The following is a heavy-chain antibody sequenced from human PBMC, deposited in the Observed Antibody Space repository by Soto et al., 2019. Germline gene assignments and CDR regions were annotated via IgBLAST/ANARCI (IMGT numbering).Heavy chain of an antibody. V-gene: IGHV1-18*01. CDR2: ISAYNGNT. J-gene: IGHJ4*02. CDR1: GYTFTSYG. D-gene: IGHD6-25*01. Sequence: ASVKVSCKASGYTFTSYGISWVRQAPGQGLEWMGWISAYNGNTNYAQKLQGRVTMTTDTSTSTVYMELRSLRSDDTAVYYCARNGGFLGLVDYWGQGTLVTVSS. CDR3: ARNGGFLGLVDY.